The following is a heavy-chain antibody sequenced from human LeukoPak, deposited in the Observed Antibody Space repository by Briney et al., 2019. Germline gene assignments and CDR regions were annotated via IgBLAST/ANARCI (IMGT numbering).Heavy chain of an antibody. Sequence: SETLSLTCAVYGGSFSGYYWSWIRQPPGKGLEWIGEINHSGSTNYNPSLKSRVTISVDTSKNQFSLKLSSVTAADTAVYYCARHRGSSGWYGRSYYYYYMDVWGKGTTVTISS. D-gene: IGHD6-19*01. CDR1: GGSFSGYY. V-gene: IGHV4-34*01. CDR3: ARHRGSSGWYGRSYYYYYMDV. CDR2: INHSGST. J-gene: IGHJ6*03.